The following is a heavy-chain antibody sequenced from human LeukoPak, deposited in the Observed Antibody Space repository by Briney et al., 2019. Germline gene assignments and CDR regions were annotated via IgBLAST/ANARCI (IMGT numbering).Heavy chain of an antibody. CDR2: ISAYNGNT. CDR3: ARESSLTGRIDY. CDR1: GYTFTSYG. V-gene: IGHV1-18*01. J-gene: IGHJ4*02. Sequence: ASVKVSCRVSGYTFTSYGISWVRRARGQGLEWMGWISAYNGNTNYAQNLQGRVTMTTDTATDTAYMELWSLRSDDTAVYYCARESSLTGRIDYWGPGTLVTVSS. D-gene: IGHD7-27*01.